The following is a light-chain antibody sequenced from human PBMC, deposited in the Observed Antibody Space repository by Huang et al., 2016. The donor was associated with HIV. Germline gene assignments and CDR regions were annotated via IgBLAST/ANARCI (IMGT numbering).Light chain of an antibody. V-gene: IGKV1-13*02. CDR1: QDIGTS. J-gene: IGKJ5*01. CDR3: QQLHTYPIT. CDR2: AAS. Sequence: AVQLTQSPSSLSASVGDTIIISCRASQDIGTSLAWYQQRKGRAPKLLISAASTLQTGGPSRFSGDSAGTYFTLFITNLQPEDFATYYCQQLHTYPITFGQGTRLDMK.